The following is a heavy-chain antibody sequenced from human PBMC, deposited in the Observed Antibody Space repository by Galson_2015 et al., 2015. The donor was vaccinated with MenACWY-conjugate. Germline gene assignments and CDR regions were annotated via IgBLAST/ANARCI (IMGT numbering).Heavy chain of an antibody. J-gene: IGHJ4*02. D-gene: IGHD3-10*01. CDR3: ARQELDYYGSGSPLDY. CDR1: GYSFTSYW. V-gene: IGHV5-51*01. Sequence: QSGAEVKKPGESLKISCKGSGYSFTSYWIGWVRQMPGKGLEWMGIIYPGDSDTRYSPSFQGQVTISADKSISTAYLQWSSLKASDAAMYYCARQELDYYGSGSPLDYWGQGTLDTVSS. CDR2: IYPGDSDT.